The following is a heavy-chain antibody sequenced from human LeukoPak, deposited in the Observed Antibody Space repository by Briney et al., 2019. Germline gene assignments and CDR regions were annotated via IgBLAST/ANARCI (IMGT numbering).Heavy chain of an antibody. CDR2: IYDSGST. CDR1: GGSISSGDYY. V-gene: IGHV4-30-4*01. D-gene: IGHD3-22*01. Sequence: SQTLSLTCTVSGGSISSGDYYWSWIRQPPGKGLEWIGYIYDSGSTYYNPSLKSRVTISVDTSKNQFSLKLSSVTAADTAVYYCARAQYLITMIVVVTHFDIWGQGTMVTVSS. CDR3: ARAQYLITMIVVVTHFDI. J-gene: IGHJ3*02.